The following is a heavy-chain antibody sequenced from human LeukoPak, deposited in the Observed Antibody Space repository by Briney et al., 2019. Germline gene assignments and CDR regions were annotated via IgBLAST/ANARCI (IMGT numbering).Heavy chain of an antibody. CDR3: ARRPITPAGSRDY. J-gene: IGHJ4*02. CDR1: GGSISSSSYY. D-gene: IGHD1-14*01. Sequence: SETLSLTCTVSGGSISSSSYYWGWIRQPPGKGLEWIGSIYYTGSTYYSPSLKSRVTISVDTSKNQFSLKLRSVTAADTAVYYCARRPITPAGSRDYWGQGSLVTVSS. CDR2: IYYTGST. V-gene: IGHV4-39*01.